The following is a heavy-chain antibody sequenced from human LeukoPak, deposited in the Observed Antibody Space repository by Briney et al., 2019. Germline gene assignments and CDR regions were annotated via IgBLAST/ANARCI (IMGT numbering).Heavy chain of an antibody. CDR2: ISSSDTI. CDR1: GFTFSSYE. CDR3: ARDGYYDSRGYAYWYFDL. D-gene: IGHD3-22*01. J-gene: IGHJ2*01. Sequence: GGSLRLSCAASGFTFSSYEMNWVRQGPGKGLEWVSYISSSDTIYYADSVKGRFTISRDNAKNSLYLQMNSLRAEDTAVYYCARDGYYDSRGYAYWYFDLWGRGTLVTVSS. V-gene: IGHV3-48*03.